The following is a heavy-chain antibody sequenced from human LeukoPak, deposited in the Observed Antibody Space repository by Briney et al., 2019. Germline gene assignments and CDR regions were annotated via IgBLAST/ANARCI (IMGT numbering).Heavy chain of an antibody. CDR2: INIRGST. CDR1: GDSLTNYY. CDR3: ARLQGLGPGYYYYMDV. V-gene: IGHV4-4*07. Sequence: SETLSLTCTVSGDSLTNYYWSWIRQPAGKGLEWIGRINIRGSTNYNTSLESRVTMSLDTSNNQFSLKLSSVTAADTAVYYCARLQGLGPGYYYYMDVWGKGTTVTISS. D-gene: IGHD3-16*01. J-gene: IGHJ6*03.